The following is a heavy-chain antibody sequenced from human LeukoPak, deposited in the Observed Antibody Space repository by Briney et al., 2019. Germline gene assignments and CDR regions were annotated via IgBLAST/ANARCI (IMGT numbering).Heavy chain of an antibody. J-gene: IGHJ4*02. Sequence: GGSLRLSCAASGFTFSSYGMSWVRQAPGKGLEWVSAISGSGGSTYYADSVKGRFTISRDNSKNTLYLQMNSLRAEDTAVYYCAKDLHTSLSLVPFDYWGQGTLVTGFS. CDR3: AKDLHTSLSLVPFDY. D-gene: IGHD2-2*01. CDR2: ISGSGGST. V-gene: IGHV3-23*01. CDR1: GFTFSSYG.